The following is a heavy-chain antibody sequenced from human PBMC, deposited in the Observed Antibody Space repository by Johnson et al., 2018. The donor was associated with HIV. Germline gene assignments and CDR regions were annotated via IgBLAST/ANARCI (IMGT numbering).Heavy chain of an antibody. CDR3: TVHSGERTDHDAFDI. D-gene: IGHD1-26*01. J-gene: IGHJ3*02. CDR2: INWNGGST. CDR1: GFTFDDYG. Sequence: VQLVESGGGVVRPGGSLRLSCAASGFTFDDYGMSWVRQAPGKGLEWVSGINWNGGSTGYADSVKGRFTISRDNAKNSLYLQMNSLRAEDTAVYYCTVHSGERTDHDAFDIWGQGTMVTVSS. V-gene: IGHV3-20*04.